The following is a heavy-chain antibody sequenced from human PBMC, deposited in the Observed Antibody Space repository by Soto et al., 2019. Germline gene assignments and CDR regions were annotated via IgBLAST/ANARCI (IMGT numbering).Heavy chain of an antibody. CDR3: AKYSASWRGGQFDC. CDR1: GFTFSSYA. Sequence: EVQLLESGGGLVQPGGSLRLSCAASGFTFSSYAMSWVRQAPGKGLEWVLAVSSSGGSTYYADSVKGRFTISRDNSKNTLYLQMNSLRAEDRAVYYCAKYSASWRGGQFDCWGQGTLVTVSS. D-gene: IGHD6-13*01. J-gene: IGHJ4*02. V-gene: IGHV3-23*01. CDR2: VSSSGGST.